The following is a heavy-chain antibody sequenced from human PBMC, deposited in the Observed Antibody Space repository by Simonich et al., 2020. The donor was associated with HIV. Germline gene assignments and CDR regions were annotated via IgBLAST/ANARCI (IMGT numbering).Heavy chain of an antibody. D-gene: IGHD3-3*01. J-gene: IGHJ4*02. CDR1: GFTFSSYA. Sequence: EVQLLESGGGLVQPGGSLRLSCAASGFTFSSYAMSWVRQAPGKGRGWGAVIRGSGGSTYYADSVKGRVTISRDKSKNTLDLEMNSLRAEDTAVYYCAKDRYYNFWSGYYDYWGQGTLVTVSS. CDR3: AKDRYYNFWSGYYDY. CDR2: IRGSGGST. V-gene: IGHV3-23*01.